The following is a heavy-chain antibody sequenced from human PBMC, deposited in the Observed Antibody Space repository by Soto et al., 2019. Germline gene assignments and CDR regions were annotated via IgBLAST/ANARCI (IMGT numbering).Heavy chain of an antibody. D-gene: IGHD3-3*01. Sequence: ASVKVSCKASGYTFTSYGISWVRQAPGQGLEWMGWISAYNGNTNYAQKLQGRVTMTTDTSTSTAYMELRSLRSDDTAVYYCATLRFLEWYLSEDAFDIWGQGTMVTVSS. CDR3: ATLRFLEWYLSEDAFDI. J-gene: IGHJ3*02. V-gene: IGHV1-18*01. CDR2: ISAYNGNT. CDR1: GYTFTSYG.